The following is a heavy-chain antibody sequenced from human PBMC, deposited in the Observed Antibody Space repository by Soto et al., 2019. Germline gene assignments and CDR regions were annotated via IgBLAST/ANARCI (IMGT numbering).Heavy chain of an antibody. V-gene: IGHV3-49*03. CDR1: GFTFGDYA. CDR2: IRSKAYGGTT. Sequence: PGGSLRLSCTASGFTFGDYAMSWFRQAPGKGLEWVGFIRSKAYGGTTEYAASVKGRFTISRDDSKSIAYLQMNSLKTEDTAVYYCTRDGGERQWLPRSYFDYWGQGTLVTVSS. D-gene: IGHD6-19*01. CDR3: TRDGGERQWLPRSYFDY. J-gene: IGHJ4*02.